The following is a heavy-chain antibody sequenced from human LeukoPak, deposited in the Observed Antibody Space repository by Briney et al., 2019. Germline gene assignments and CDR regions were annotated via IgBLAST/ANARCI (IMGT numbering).Heavy chain of an antibody. CDR2: ISSSSSYI. D-gene: IGHD1-26*01. Sequence: GGSLRLSCAASGFTFSSYSMNWVRQAPGKGLEWVSSISSSSSYIYYADSVKGRFTISRDNAKNSLYLQMNSLRAEDTAVYYFARDRAGIVGATGWFDPWGQGTLVTVSS. J-gene: IGHJ5*02. V-gene: IGHV3-21*01. CDR1: GFTFSSYS. CDR3: ARDRAGIVGATGWFDP.